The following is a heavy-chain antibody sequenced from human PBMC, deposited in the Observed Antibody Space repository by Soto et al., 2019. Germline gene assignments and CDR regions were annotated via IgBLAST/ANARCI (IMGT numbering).Heavy chain of an antibody. V-gene: IGHV3-48*03. J-gene: IGHJ4*02. CDR2: ISSSGSTI. CDR3: AVSYYDLDY. D-gene: IGHD1-26*01. CDR1: GFTFSSYE. Sequence: PGGSLRLSCAASGFTFSSYEMNWVRQAPGKGLEWVSYISSSGSTIYYADSVKGRFTISRDNAKNSLYLQMNSLRAEDTAVYYCAVSYYDLDYWGQGTLVTVSS.